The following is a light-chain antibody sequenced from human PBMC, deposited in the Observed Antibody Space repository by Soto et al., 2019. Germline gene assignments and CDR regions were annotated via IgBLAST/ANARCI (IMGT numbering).Light chain of an antibody. CDR2: GAS. J-gene: IGKJ3*01. Sequence: DIQMTQSPSSLSASVGDRVTITCQASQDITNYFNWYQQKPGKAPKLLIYGASNFETGVPSRFSGSGSGTDFTLTINSLQPEDIATYYCQQYDNVPFTFGPGTKVEIK. V-gene: IGKV1-33*01. CDR1: QDITNY. CDR3: QQYDNVPFT.